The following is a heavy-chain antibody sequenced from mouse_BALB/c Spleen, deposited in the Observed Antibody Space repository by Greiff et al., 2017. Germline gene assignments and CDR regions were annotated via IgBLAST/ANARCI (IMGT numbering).Heavy chain of an antibody. V-gene: IGHV1S22*01. Sequence: LQQPGSELVRPGASVKLSCKASGYTFTSYWMHWVKQRHGQGLEWIGNIYPGSGSTNYDEKFKSKGTLTVDTSSSTAYMHLSSLTSEDSAVYYCTRSHYYGSSFAMDYWGQGTSVTVSS. CDR2: IYPGSGST. CDR3: TRSHYYGSSFAMDY. D-gene: IGHD1-1*01. CDR1: GYTFTSYW. J-gene: IGHJ4*01.